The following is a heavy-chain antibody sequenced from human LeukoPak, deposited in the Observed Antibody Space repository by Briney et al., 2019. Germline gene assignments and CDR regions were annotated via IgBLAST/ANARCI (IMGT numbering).Heavy chain of an antibody. V-gene: IGHV3-9*01. CDR1: GFMFNDYA. J-gene: IGHJ4*02. CDR2: ISWNSGNM. D-gene: IGHD1-26*01. Sequence: GGSLRLSCAPSGFMFNDYALHWVRQAPGKGLEWVSSISWNSGNMYYVDSVKGRFTISRDNAKNSLYLQMNNLRAEDTAVYYCASQKVGATDYWGQGTLVTVSS. CDR3: ASQKVGATDY.